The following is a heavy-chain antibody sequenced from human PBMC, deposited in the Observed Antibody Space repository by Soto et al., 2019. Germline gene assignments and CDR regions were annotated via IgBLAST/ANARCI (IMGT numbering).Heavy chain of an antibody. V-gene: IGHV3-23*01. CDR1: GFTFSSYA. J-gene: IGHJ5*02. CDR2: ISGSGGST. CDR3: AKDQGHCSSTSCYPVPFDP. D-gene: IGHD2-2*01. Sequence: EVQLLESGGGLVQPGGSLRLSCAASGFTFSSYAMSWVRQAPGKGLEWVSAISGSGGSTYYADSVKGRFTISRDNSKNTLYLQMNSVRAEDTAVYYCAKDQGHCSSTSCYPVPFDPWGQGTLVTVSS.